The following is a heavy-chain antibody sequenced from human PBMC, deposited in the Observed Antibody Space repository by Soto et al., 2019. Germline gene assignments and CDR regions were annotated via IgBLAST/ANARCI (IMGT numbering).Heavy chain of an antibody. CDR3: ARHPRYGDYSNYYYYYYMDV. CDR1: GYSFTSYW. V-gene: IGHV5-51*01. CDR2: IYPGDSDT. J-gene: IGHJ6*03. Sequence: PGESLKISCKGSGYSFTSYWIGWVRQMPGKGLEWMGIIYPGDSDTRYSPSFQGQVTISADKSISTAYLQWSSLKASDTAMYYCARHPRYGDYSNYYYYYYMDVWGEGTTVTVSS. D-gene: IGHD4-4*01.